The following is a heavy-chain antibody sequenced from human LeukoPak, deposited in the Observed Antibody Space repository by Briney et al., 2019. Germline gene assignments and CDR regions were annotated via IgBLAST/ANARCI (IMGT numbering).Heavy chain of an antibody. CDR1: GFTFSSYE. CDR2: ISSSSSYI. J-gene: IGHJ4*02. D-gene: IGHD6-19*01. Sequence: GGSLRLSCAASGFTFSSYEMNWVRQAPGKGLEGVSSISSSSSYIYYADSVKGRFTISRDNAKNSLYLQMNSLRAEDTAVYYCARVGGSGWYDDYWGQGTLVTVSS. V-gene: IGHV3-21*01. CDR3: ARVGGSGWYDDY.